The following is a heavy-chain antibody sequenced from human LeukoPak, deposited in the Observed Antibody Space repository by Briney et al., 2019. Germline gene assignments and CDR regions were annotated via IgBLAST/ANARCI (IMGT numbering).Heavy chain of an antibody. J-gene: IGHJ3*02. D-gene: IGHD3-22*01. CDR1: GYTFTGYH. Sequence: GASVKVSCKASGYTFTGYHMHWVRQAPGQGLEWMGWINPNSGGTNYAQKFQGRVTMTRDTSISTAYMELSRLRSDDTAVYYCARDCRYYYDSSGYYYQMCDAFDIWGQGTMVTVSS. CDR3: ARDCRYYYDSSGYYYQMCDAFDI. CDR2: INPNSGGT. V-gene: IGHV1-2*02.